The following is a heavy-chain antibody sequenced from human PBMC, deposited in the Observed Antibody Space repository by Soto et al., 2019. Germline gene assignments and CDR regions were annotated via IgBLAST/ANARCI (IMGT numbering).Heavy chain of an antibody. D-gene: IGHD3-22*01. CDR1: GFTFSSYE. CDR3: VKSRYSDSSGDFYED. CDR2: ISNSGSSI. Sequence: PGGSLRLSCAASGFTFSSYEMNWVRQAPGKGLEWVSYISNSGSSIYYADSVKGRFTISRDNSKNTLYLQMNSLRAEDTAVYYCVKSRYSDSSGDFYEDWGQGILVTVCS. V-gene: IGHV3-48*03. J-gene: IGHJ4*02.